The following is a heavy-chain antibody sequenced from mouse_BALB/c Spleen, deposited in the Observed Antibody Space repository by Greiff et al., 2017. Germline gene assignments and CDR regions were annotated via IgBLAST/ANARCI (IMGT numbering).Heavy chain of an antibody. CDR2: INPGSGGT. CDR1: GYAFTNYL. D-gene: IGHD2-14*01. J-gene: IGHJ3*01. CDR3: ARSHYRYDDWFAY. Sequence: VQLQQSGAELVRPGTSVKVSCKASGYAFTNYLIEWVKQRPGQGLEWIGVINPGSGGTNYNEKFKGKATLTADKSSSTAYMQLSSLTSDDSAVYFCARSHYRYDDWFAYWGQGTLVTVSA. V-gene: IGHV1-54*03.